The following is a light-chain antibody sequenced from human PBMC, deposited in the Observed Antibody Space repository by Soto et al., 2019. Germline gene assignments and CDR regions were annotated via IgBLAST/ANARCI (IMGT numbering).Light chain of an antibody. CDR1: QSLVHSDGNTY. V-gene: IGKV2-30*02. CDR2: KVS. Sequence: DVVVTQSPLSLPVTLGQPASISCRSSQSLVHSDGNTYLNWFQQRPGQSPRRLIYKVSNRDSGVPDRFSGRWAGNDFLLKISRVEAEGVGGYYWMQGTFWPLTFGPGTKVDIK. J-gene: IGKJ3*01. CDR3: MQGTFWPLT.